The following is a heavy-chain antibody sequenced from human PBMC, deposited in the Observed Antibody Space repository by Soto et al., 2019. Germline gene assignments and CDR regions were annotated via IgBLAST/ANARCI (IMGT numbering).Heavy chain of an antibody. Sequence: EVQLLESGGGLAQPGGSLRLSCAASGLTFTNFAMSWVRQAPGKGLEWVSGIIGNGGGTYYADSVKGRFTISRDISRNTLYLQMNSLRAEDTAVYYCAREYGEPSVREVTPAFFDCWGPGTLVTVSS. CDR3: AREYGEPSVREVTPAFFDC. CDR1: GLTFTNFA. CDR2: IIGNGGGT. V-gene: IGHV3-23*01. J-gene: IGHJ4*02. D-gene: IGHD2-2*01.